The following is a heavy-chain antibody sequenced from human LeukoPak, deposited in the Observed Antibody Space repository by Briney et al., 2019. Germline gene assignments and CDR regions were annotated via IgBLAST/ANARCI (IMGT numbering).Heavy chain of an antibody. CDR2: IRYDGSNK. CDR3: AKGVGYNLEHRFDY. CDR1: GFTFSSYG. Sequence: GGSLRLSCAASGFTFSSYGMHWVRQAPGKGLEWVAFIRYDGSNKYYADSVKGRFTISRDNSKNTLYLQLNSLRAEDTAVYYCAKGVGYNLEHRFDYWGQGTLVTVSS. J-gene: IGHJ4*02. D-gene: IGHD5-24*01. V-gene: IGHV3-30*02.